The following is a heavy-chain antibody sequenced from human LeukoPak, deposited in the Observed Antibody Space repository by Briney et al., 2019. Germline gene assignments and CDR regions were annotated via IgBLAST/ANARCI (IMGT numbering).Heavy chain of an antibody. D-gene: IGHD6-13*01. Sequence: PGGSLRLSCAASEFTFSSYAMHWVRQAPGKGLEWVAIISYDGSDKFYAASVKGRFTISRDNAKNSVYLQMNSLRAEDTAVYYCARGETISSWSTFDYWGQGTLATVSS. CDR2: ISYDGSDK. V-gene: IGHV3-30-3*01. CDR1: EFTFSSYA. J-gene: IGHJ4*02. CDR3: ARGETISSWSTFDY.